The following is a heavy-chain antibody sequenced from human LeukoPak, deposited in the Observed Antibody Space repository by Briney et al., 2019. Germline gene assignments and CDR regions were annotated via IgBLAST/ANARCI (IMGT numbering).Heavy chain of an antibody. V-gene: IGHV3-48*03. CDR2: ISSSGSSI. Sequence: GGSLRLSCAASGFTFSSYEMNWVRQAPGKGLEWVSYISSSGSSIYYADSVKGRFTISRDNAKNSLYLQVNSLRAEDTAVYHCARGGGSYRVWGQGTLVTVSS. D-gene: IGHD1-26*01. CDR1: GFTFSSYE. J-gene: IGHJ4*02. CDR3: ARGGGSYRV.